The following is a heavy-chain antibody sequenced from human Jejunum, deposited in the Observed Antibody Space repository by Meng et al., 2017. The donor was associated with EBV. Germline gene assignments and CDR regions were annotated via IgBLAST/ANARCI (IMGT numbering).Heavy chain of an antibody. CDR1: GVSVSSGSYH. J-gene: IGHJ4*02. D-gene: IGHD1-1*01. V-gene: IGHV4-61*01. Sequence: QLQLQGSGPGLVKPSETLSLTCTVSGVSVSSGSYHWSWIRQAPGKGLEWIGFISYSGSTNYNPSLKSRVTISVDMSKNQFSLKLRSVTAADTAVYYCARNWNFWGQGTLVTVSS. CDR3: ARNWNF. CDR2: ISYSGST.